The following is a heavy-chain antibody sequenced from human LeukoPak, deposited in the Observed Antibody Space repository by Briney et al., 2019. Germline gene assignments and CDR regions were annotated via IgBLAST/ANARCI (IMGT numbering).Heavy chain of an antibody. CDR3: ARSDSSGWHFDY. D-gene: IGHD6-19*01. Sequence: ASVKVSCKASGYTFTGYYMHWVRQAPGQGLEGMGWINPNSGGTNYAQKFQGRVTMTRDTSISTAYMELSRLRSDDTAVYYCARSDSSGWHFDYWGQGTLVTVSS. V-gene: IGHV1-2*02. CDR1: GYTFTGYY. CDR2: INPNSGGT. J-gene: IGHJ4*02.